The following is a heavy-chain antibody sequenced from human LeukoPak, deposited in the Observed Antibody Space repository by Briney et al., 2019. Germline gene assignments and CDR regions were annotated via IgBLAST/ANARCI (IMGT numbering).Heavy chain of an antibody. D-gene: IGHD3-22*01. V-gene: IGHV3-48*04. J-gene: IGHJ4*02. CDR3: ARVYYYDSSGYLDY. Sequence: GGSLRLSCAASGFTFSRYWMSWVRQAPGKGLEWVSYISSSGSTIYYADSVKGRFTISRDNAKNSLYLQMNSLRAEDTAVYYCARVYYYDSSGYLDYWGQGTLVTVSS. CDR2: ISSSGSTI. CDR1: GFTFSRYW.